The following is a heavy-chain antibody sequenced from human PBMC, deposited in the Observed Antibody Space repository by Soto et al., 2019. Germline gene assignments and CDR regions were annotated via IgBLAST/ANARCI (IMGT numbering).Heavy chain of an antibody. J-gene: IGHJ5*02. V-gene: IGHV4-59*01. CDR1: GGYLIANY. CDR2: IYFQGST. D-gene: IGHD5-12*01. Sequence: SQRMSLTCGVAGGYLIANYWSWIRKNTGKGLEWVGYIYFQGSTNYNPSLRSRVNILMDLSKNQFSLTVPSVPAADTAVYSCARGGGPFMETLATYGSWGPGSLVTVSS. CDR3: ARGGGPFMETLATYGS.